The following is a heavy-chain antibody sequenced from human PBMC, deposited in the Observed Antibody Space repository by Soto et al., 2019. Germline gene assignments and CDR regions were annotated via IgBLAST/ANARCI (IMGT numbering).Heavy chain of an antibody. D-gene: IGHD5-18*01. CDR3: ARERDRSGYSYGYFDY. Sequence: GGSLRLSCAASGFIFSDYGIHWVRQAPGKGLEWVAVISYDGSNKYYADSVKGRFTISRDNSKNTLYLQMNSLRAEDTAVYYCARERDRSGYSYGYFDYWGQGTLVTVSS. CDR2: ISYDGSNK. J-gene: IGHJ4*02. CDR1: GFIFSDYG. V-gene: IGHV3-30*03.